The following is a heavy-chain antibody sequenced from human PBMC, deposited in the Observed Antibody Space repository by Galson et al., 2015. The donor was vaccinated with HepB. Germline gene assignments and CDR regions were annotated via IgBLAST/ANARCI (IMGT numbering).Heavy chain of an antibody. D-gene: IGHD3-3*01. J-gene: IGHJ4*02. V-gene: IGHV4-4*02. CDR1: RGSISNRNW. CDR3: ARTGPRNFRDGFYIPAWAYYFDY. Sequence: TLSLTCAVSRGSISNRNWWNWVRQSPGKGLEWIGEIYHSGRTNYNPSLKSRVTMSVDTSKNQISLRLTSVTAADTAVYYCARTGPRNFRDGFYIPAWAYYFDYWGQGILVTVSS. CDR2: IYHSGRT.